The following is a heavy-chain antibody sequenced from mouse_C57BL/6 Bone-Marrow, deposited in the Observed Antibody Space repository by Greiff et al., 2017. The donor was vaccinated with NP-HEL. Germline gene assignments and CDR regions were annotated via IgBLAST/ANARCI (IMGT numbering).Heavy chain of an antibody. V-gene: IGHV1-54*01. CDR2: INPGSGGT. CDR1: GYAFTNYL. D-gene: IGHD1-1*01. Sequence: VQLQESGAELVRPGTSVKVSCKASGYAFTNYLIEWVKQRPGQGLEWIGVINPGSGGTNYNEKFKGKATLTADKSSSTAYMQLSSLTSEDSAVYFCAINYGSSYVDWGQGTTLTVSS. J-gene: IGHJ2*01. CDR3: AINYGSSYVD.